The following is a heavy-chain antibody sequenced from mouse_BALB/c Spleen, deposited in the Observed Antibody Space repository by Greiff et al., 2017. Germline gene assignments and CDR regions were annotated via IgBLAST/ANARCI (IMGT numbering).Heavy chain of an antibody. CDR3: ARFNYGFYYAMDY. J-gene: IGHJ4*01. Sequence: QVQLQQPGAELVKPGASVKLSCKASGYTFTSYWMHWVKQRPGQGLEWIGEINPSNGRTNYNEKFKSKATLTVDKSSSTAYMQLSSLTSEDSAVYYCARFNYGFYYAMDYWGQGTSVTVSS. V-gene: IGHV1S81*02. CDR2: INPSNGRT. CDR1: GYTFTSYW. D-gene: IGHD1-2*01.